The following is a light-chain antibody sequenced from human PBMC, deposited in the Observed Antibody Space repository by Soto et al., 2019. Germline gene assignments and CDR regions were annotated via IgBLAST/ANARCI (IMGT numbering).Light chain of an antibody. CDR2: GAS. CDR3: QQYGSSPRLT. CDR1: QSVSTTY. J-gene: IGKJ4*01. V-gene: IGKV3-20*01. Sequence: EIVLTQSPGTLSLSPGERATLSCRASQSVSTTYLAWYQQKPGQAPRLLIYGASSRATGIPDRFSGSGSGTDFTLTISRLEPADFEVYYCQQYGSSPRLTFGGGTKVYIK.